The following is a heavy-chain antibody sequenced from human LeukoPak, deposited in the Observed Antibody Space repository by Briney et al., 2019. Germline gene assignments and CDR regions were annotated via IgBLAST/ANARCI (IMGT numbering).Heavy chain of an antibody. J-gene: IGHJ4*02. CDR2: VNTVSIFI. Sequence: PGGSLRLSCAASGFTFSDYSMNWVRQAPGKGLQWVASVNTVSIFIYYADAMRGRFTISRDNAKNSLFLQMNSLRAEDTAVYYCARLRRNSDRSDFFYYYDHWGQGTLVTVSS. V-gene: IGHV3-21*01. D-gene: IGHD3-22*01. CDR1: GFTFSDYS. CDR3: ARLRRNSDRSDFFYYYDH.